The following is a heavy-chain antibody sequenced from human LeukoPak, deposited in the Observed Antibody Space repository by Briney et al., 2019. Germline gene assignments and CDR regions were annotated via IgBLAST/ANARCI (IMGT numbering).Heavy chain of an antibody. CDR1: GYTFTSYA. V-gene: IGHV7-4-1*02. D-gene: IGHD3-10*01. Sequence: ASVKVSCKASGYTFTSYAMNWVRQAPGQGLEWMGWINTNAGNPTYAQGFTGRFVFSLDTSVSTAYLQISSLKAEDTAVYYCARRVTVRGVIITNWFDPWGQGTLVTVSS. CDR2: INTNAGNP. CDR3: ARRVTVRGVIITNWFDP. J-gene: IGHJ5*02.